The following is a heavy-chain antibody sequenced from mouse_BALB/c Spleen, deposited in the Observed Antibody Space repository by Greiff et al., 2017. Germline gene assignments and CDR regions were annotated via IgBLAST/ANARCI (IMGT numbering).Heavy chain of an antibody. J-gene: IGHJ2*01. D-gene: IGHD2-14*01. CDR3: ARGYRYDGGYFDY. Sequence: EVKLMESGPGLVKPSQSLSLTCTVTGYSITSDYAWSWIRQFPGNKLEWMGYISYSGSTSYNPSLKSRISITRDTSKNQFFLQLNSVTTEDTATYYCARGYRYDGGYFDYWGQGTTLTVSS. CDR2: ISYSGST. CDR1: GYSITSDYA. V-gene: IGHV3-2*02.